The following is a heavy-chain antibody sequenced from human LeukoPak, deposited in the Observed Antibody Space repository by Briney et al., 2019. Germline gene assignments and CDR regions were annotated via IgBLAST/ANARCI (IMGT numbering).Heavy chain of an antibody. V-gene: IGHV3-21*01. CDR3: ARAGPHYYYGMDV. CDR2: ISSSSSYI. CDR1: GFTFSSYS. Sequence: PGGSLRLSCAASGFTFSSYSMNWVRQAPGKGLEWVSSISSSSSYIYYADSVKGRFTISRDNAKNSLYLQMNSLRAEDTAVYYCARAGPHYYYGMDVWGQGTTVTVSS. J-gene: IGHJ6*02.